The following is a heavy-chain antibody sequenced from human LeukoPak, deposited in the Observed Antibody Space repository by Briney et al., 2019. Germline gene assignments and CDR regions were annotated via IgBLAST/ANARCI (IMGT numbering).Heavy chain of an antibody. D-gene: IGHD3-10*01. J-gene: IGHJ4*02. V-gene: IGHV3-23*01. Sequence: GGSLRLSCAASGFTFSSYAMSWVRQAPGKGLEWVSAISGSGGSTYYADSVKGRFTISRDNSKNTLYLQMNSLRAEDTAVYYCARHGPWFGESLPFDYWGQGTLVTVSS. CDR3: ARHGPWFGESLPFDY. CDR1: GFTFSSYA. CDR2: ISGSGGST.